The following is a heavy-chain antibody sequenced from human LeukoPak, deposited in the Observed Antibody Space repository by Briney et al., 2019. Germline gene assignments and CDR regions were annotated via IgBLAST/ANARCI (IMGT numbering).Heavy chain of an antibody. V-gene: IGHV4-34*01. CDR2: INHSGST. Sequence: PSETLSLTCAVYGGSFSGYYWSWIRQPPGKGLEWIGEINHSGSTNYNPSLKSRVTIPVDTSKNQFSLKLSSVTAADTAVYYCARGGYDYNYYYYYYMDVWGKGTTVTVSS. J-gene: IGHJ6*03. CDR1: GGSFSGYY. CDR3: ARGGYDYNYYYYYYMDV. D-gene: IGHD5-12*01.